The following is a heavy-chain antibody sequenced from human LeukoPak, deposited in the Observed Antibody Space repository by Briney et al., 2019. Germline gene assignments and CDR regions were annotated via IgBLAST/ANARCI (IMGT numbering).Heavy chain of an antibody. CDR2: IIPIFGTA. Sequence: EASVKVSCKASGGTFSSYAISWVRQAPGQGLEWMGGIIPIFGTANYAQKFQGRVTITADESTSAAYMELSSLRSEDTAVYYCARSRGYDSRDWFDPWGQGTLVTVSS. D-gene: IGHD3-3*01. CDR3: ARSRGYDSRDWFDP. CDR1: GGTFSSYA. J-gene: IGHJ5*02. V-gene: IGHV1-69*13.